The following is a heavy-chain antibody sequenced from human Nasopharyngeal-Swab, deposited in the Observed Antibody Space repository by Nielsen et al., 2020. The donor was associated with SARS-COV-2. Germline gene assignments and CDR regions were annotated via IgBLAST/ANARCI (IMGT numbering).Heavy chain of an antibody. Sequence: GSLRLSCAVYGGSFSGYSWSWIRQPPGKGLEWIGEINHSASTNYKPSLKSRVTISVDTSKNQFSLKLSSVTAADTAVYYCSRGYYDFWSGYHTDFDYWGQGTLVTVSS. CDR2: INHSAST. CDR3: SRGYYDFWSGYHTDFDY. V-gene: IGHV4-34*01. CDR1: GGSFSGYS. D-gene: IGHD3-3*01. J-gene: IGHJ4*02.